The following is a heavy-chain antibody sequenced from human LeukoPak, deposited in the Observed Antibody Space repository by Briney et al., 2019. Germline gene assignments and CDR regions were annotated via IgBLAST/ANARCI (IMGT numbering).Heavy chain of an antibody. D-gene: IGHD6-19*01. V-gene: IGHV4-59*01. J-gene: IGHJ3*02. Sequence: SESLSLSCTVSGGSISSYYRSWIRQPPGKGLEWIGYIYYSGSTNYNPSLKSRVTISVDTSKNQFSLKLSSMTAADTAVYYCARAAVAGARGAFDIWGQGTMVTVSS. CDR2: IYYSGST. CDR1: GGSISSYY. CDR3: ARAAVAGARGAFDI.